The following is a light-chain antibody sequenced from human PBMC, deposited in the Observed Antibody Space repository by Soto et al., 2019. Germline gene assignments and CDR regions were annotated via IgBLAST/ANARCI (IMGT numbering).Light chain of an antibody. V-gene: IGLV1-44*01. Sequence: QSALTQHPSASGTPGQRITISCSGSTSNSGRNKVRWDQQVPGTAPKLLIYTENQRTSGVPGRFAGAKSGTSASLAISGLQSEDEADYYCATWDDSLEGVVFGGGTQLTVL. CDR1: TSNSGRNK. J-gene: IGLJ2*01. CDR3: ATWDDSLEGVV. CDR2: TEN.